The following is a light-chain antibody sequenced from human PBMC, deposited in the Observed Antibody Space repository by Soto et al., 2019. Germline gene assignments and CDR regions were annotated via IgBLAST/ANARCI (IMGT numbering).Light chain of an antibody. CDR1: NSNIGSNT. V-gene: IGLV1-44*01. CDR2: SNN. Sequence: QPVLTQPPSASGTPGQRVTISCSGSNSNIGSNTVNWYQQVPGTAPKLLIYSNNQRPSGVPDRFSGSKSGTSASLAISGLQSEDEADYYCAAWDDSLNGYVFGAGTKVTVL. J-gene: IGLJ1*01. CDR3: AAWDDSLNGYV.